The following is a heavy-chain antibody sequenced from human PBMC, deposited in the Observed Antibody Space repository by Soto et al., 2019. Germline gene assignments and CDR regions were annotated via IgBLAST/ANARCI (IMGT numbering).Heavy chain of an antibody. CDR2: MSGNAGWI. D-gene: IGHD3-16*01. V-gene: IGHV3-23*01. CDR1: GFRFDTYA. J-gene: IGHJ4*02. Sequence: GGSLRLSCAASGFRFDTYAMGWVRQAPGKGLEWVASMSGNAGWIYYGNPVKGRFTISRDNSKNTLYLQMHSLRVEDTATYYCVGGGGDSFDCWGQGTLVTVSS. CDR3: VGGGGDSFDC.